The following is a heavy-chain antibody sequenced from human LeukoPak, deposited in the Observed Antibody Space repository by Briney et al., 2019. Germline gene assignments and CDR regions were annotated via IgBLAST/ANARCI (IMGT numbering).Heavy chain of an antibody. V-gene: IGHV3-30*04. D-gene: IGHD3-16*01. CDR1: GFTFSSYA. Sequence: GESLRLSCAASGFTFSSYAMHWVRQAPGKGLEWVAVISYDGSNKYYADSVKGRFTISRDNSKNTVSLQMESLRAEDTALYYCAKDYAVGSIDYWGQGTLVTVSS. CDR3: AKDYAVGSIDY. J-gene: IGHJ4*02. CDR2: ISYDGSNK.